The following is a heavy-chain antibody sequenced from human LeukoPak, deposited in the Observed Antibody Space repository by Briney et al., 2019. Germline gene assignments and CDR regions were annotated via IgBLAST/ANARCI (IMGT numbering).Heavy chain of an antibody. CDR3: ARNDL. CDR2: IYYSGST. Sequence: PSETLSLTCTVYGVSFSGHFWSWIRQPPGKGLEWIGYIYYSGSTNYNPSLKSRVTISVDTSKNQFSLKLSSVTAADTAVYYCARNDLWGRGTLVTVSS. CDR1: GVSFSGHF. J-gene: IGHJ2*01. V-gene: IGHV4-59*11.